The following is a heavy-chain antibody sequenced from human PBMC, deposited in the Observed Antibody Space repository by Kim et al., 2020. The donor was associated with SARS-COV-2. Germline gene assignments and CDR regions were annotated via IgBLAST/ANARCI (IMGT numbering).Heavy chain of an antibody. CDR3: ARDPKAYSSGWYGYYFDY. V-gene: IGHV3-30*01. J-gene: IGHJ4*02. Sequence: KSRFTISRDNSKSTLYLQMNSLRTEDTAMYYCARDPKAYSSGWYGYYFDYWGQGTLVTVSS. D-gene: IGHD6-19*01.